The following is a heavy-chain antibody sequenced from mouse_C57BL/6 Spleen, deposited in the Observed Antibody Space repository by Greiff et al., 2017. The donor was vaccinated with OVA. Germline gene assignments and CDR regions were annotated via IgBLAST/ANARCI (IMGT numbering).Heavy chain of an antibody. CDR1: GFSFNTYA. CDR3: MRNYGRSYEAWFAY. D-gene: IGHD1-1*01. CDR2: IRSKSNNYAT. J-gene: IGHJ3*01. Sequence: EVQLQESGGGLAQPKGSLKLSCAASGFSFNTYAMNWVRQSPGKGLEWVARIRSKSNNYATSYADSVKDRFTISRDDSEGMLKLQMNNLKTEDTAMDYCMRNYGRSYEAWFAYWGQGTLVTVSA. V-gene: IGHV10-1*01.